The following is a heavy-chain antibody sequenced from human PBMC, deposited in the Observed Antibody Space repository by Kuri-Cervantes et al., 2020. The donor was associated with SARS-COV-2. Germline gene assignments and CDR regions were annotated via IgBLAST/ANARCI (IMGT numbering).Heavy chain of an antibody. J-gene: IGHJ6*02. D-gene: IGHD3-22*01. Sequence: GGSLRLSCAASGFTFSSYSLNWVRQAPGKGLEWVSSISSSSSYIYYADSVKGRFTISRDNAKNSLYLQMNSLRAGDTAVYYCAREKYYYDSSGLGGGEDYYYGMDVWGQGTTVTVSS. CDR1: GFTFSSYS. V-gene: IGHV3-21*01. CDR3: AREKYYYDSSGLGGGEDYYYGMDV. CDR2: ISSSSSYI.